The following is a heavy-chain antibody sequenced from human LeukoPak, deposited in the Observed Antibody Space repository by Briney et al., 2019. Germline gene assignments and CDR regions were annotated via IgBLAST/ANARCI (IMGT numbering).Heavy chain of an antibody. V-gene: IGHV4-34*01. CDR3: ARGRIIGTTDPHKAYYFDY. D-gene: IGHD1-1*01. CDR1: GGSFSGYY. Sequence: PSETLSLTCAVYGGSFSGYYWSWIRQPPGKGLEWIGEINHSGSTNYNPSLKSRVTISVDTSKNQFSLKLSSVTAADTAVYYCARGRIIGTTDPHKAYYFDYWGQGTLVTVSS. J-gene: IGHJ4*02. CDR2: INHSGST.